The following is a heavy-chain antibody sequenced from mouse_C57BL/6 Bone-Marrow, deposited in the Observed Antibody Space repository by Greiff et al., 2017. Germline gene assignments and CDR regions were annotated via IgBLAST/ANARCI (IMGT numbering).Heavy chain of an antibody. CDR3: ASEEYGYVDV. CDR1: GYAFTNYL. J-gene: IGHJ1*03. CDR2: INPGSGGT. V-gene: IGHV1-54*01. Sequence: VQLQQSGAELVRPGTSVKVSCKASGYAFTNYLIEWVKQRPGQGLEWIGVINPGSGGTNYNEKFKGKATLTADKSSSTAYMQLSSLTSEDSAVFFCASEEYGYVDVWGTGTTVTVSS.